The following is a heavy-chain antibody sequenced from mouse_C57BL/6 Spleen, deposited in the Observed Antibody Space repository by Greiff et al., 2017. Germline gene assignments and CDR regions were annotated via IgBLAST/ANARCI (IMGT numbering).Heavy chain of an antibody. J-gene: IGHJ4*01. CDR1: GFSLTSYG. V-gene: IGHV2-2*01. CDR3: ARNSNWDYAMDY. CDR2: IWSGGST. D-gene: IGHD4-1*02. Sequence: VQRVESGPGLVQPSQSLSITCTVSGFSLTSYGVHWVRQSPGKGLEWLGVIWSGGSTDYNAAFISRLGISKDNSKSQFFFKMNSLQADDTAIYYCARNSNWDYAMDYWGQGTSVTVSS.